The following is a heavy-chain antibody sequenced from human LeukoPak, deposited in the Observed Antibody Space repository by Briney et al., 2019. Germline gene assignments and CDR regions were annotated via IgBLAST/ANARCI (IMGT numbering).Heavy chain of an antibody. CDR3: AKAASSSWPSYYYGMDV. V-gene: IGHV3-23*01. CDR2: ITGSGGNT. CDR1: GFTFSNYA. J-gene: IGHJ6*02. Sequence: GGSLRLSCAASGFTFSNYAMSWVRQAPGKGLEWVSVITGSGGNTYYADSVKGRFTISKDNSKNTVYLQMSSLRVDDTAVYYCAKAASSSWPSYYYGMDVWGQGTTVTVSS. D-gene: IGHD6-13*01.